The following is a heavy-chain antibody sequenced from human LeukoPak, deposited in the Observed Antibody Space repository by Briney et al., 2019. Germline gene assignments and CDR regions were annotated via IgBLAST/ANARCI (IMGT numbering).Heavy chain of an antibody. J-gene: IGHJ6*03. CDR1: GGSISSGGYY. Sequence: PSETLSLTCTVSGGSISSGGYYWSWIRQHPGKGLEWIGYIYYSVSTYYNPSLKSRVTISVDTSKNKFSLKLSSVTAADTAVYYCARETYCSSTSCYTGGSYYYYYMDVWGKGTTVTVSS. CDR2: IYYSVST. CDR3: ARETYCSSTSCYTGGSYYYYYMDV. D-gene: IGHD2-2*02. V-gene: IGHV4-31*03.